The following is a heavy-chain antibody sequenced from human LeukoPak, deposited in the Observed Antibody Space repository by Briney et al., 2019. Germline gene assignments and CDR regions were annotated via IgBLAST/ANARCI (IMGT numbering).Heavy chain of an antibody. CDR2: SSGSGDDT. CDR3: AKFRGIPTTVTQD. V-gene: IGHV3-23*01. J-gene: IGHJ1*01. CDR1: GFTFRNYA. Sequence: GESLKISCAASGFTFRNYAMGWVRQAPGKGLEWVSTSSGSGDDTYYADSVKGRFTISRGNSKNTLYLQMSGLRAEDTAVYYCAKFRGIPTTVTQDWGQGTLVTVSS. D-gene: IGHD4-17*01.